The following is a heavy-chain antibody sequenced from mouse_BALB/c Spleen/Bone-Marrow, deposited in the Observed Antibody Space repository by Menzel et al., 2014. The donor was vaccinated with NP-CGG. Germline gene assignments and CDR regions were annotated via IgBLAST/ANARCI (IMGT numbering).Heavy chain of an antibody. Sequence: QVQLQQSGAELMKPGASVKISCKATGYTFSSYWIEWVKQRPGHGLEWIGEILPGSDTSNYNEKFKGKATFTADTSSNTARMRLSSLTSEYSAVYYCARGLYGNYGEWGQGTSVTVFS. V-gene: IGHV1-9*01. J-gene: IGHJ4*01. CDR2: ILPGSDTS. D-gene: IGHD2-1*01. CDR1: GYTFSSYW. CDR3: ARGLYGNYGE.